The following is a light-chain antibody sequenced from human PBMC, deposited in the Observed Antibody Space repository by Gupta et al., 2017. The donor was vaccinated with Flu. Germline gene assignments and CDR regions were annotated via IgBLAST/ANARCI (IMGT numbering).Light chain of an antibody. CDR2: DVR. J-gene: IGLJ3*02. CDR3: CSSTGHYWV. Sequence: QSALTQPRSVCGSLAQSVTISCTGTSNDIGANDYVLWFQQHPGKAPKVIMYDVRQRPSGVPDRFFGSKSASTASLTISCLQTEDEADYYCCSSTGHYWVFGGGTKLTVL. V-gene: IGLV2-11*01. CDR1: SNDIGANDY.